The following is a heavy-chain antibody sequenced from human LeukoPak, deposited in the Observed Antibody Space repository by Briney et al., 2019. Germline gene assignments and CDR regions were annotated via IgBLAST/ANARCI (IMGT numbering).Heavy chain of an antibody. CDR1: GYTFTMFG. CDR3: ARDRRGYFDY. Sequence: ASVKVSCKASGYTFTMFGISWVRQAPGQGLEWMGWISAYNGNTNYAQKFQGRVTMTRDTSISTAYMELSRLRSDDTAVYYCARDRRGYFDYWGQGTLVTVSS. V-gene: IGHV1-18*01. J-gene: IGHJ4*02. D-gene: IGHD5-12*01. CDR2: ISAYNGNT.